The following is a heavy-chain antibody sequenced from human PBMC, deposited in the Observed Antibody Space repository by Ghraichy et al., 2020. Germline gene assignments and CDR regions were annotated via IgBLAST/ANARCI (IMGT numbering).Heavy chain of an antibody. CDR3: ARGRISSSWYLQWFDP. V-gene: IGHV1-8*01. J-gene: IGHJ5*02. CDR2: MNPNSGNT. D-gene: IGHD6-13*01. Sequence: ASVKVSCKASGYTFTSYDINWVRQATGQGLEWMGWMNPNSGNTGYAQKFQGRVTMTRNTSISTAYMELSSLRSEDTAVYYFARGRISSSWYLQWFDPWGQGTLVTVSS. CDR1: GYTFTSYD.